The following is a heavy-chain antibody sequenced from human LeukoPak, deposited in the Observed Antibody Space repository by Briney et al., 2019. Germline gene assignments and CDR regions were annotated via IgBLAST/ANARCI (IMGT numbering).Heavy chain of an antibody. CDR1: HFTFTTYW. J-gene: IGHJ4*02. V-gene: IGHV3-7*01. CDR3: AREFNSFLADCSGGQCLFMS. Sequence: GGSLRLSCAASHFTFTTYWMSWVRQAPGKGLEWVANIKPDGSETYYVDSVKGRFTISRDNAKNSLYLQMNSLRAEDTAMYYCAREFNSFLADCSGGQCLFMSWGQGVLVTVSS. CDR2: IKPDGSET. D-gene: IGHD2-15*01.